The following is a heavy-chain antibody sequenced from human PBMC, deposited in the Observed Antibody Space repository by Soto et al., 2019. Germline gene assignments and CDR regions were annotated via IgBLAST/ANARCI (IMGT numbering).Heavy chain of an antibody. J-gene: IGHJ6*02. CDR2: SRNKANNYTT. D-gene: IGHD6-6*01. V-gene: IGHV3-72*01. CDR3: VRDGGIAARHYYGMDV. CDR1: AFTFSAHN. Sequence: AQLVESGGGLVQPGGSLRLSCAASAFTFSAHNMVWVRQAPGKGLEWVGRSRNKANNYTTEYAASVKGRFTISRDDSKNSLYLQMNSLKTEDTAVYYCVRDGGIAARHYYGMDVWGQGTTVTVSS.